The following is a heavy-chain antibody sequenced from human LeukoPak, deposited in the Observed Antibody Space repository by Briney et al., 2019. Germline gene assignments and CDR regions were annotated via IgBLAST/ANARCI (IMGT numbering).Heavy chain of an antibody. D-gene: IGHD3-10*01. Sequence: SETLSLTCAVYGGSFSGYYWSWIRQPPGKGLEWIGEINHSGSTNYNPSLKSRVTISVDTSKNQLSLKLSSVTAADTAVYYCARHGNYYGSGSYSFGYWGQGTLVTVSS. J-gene: IGHJ4*02. CDR2: INHSGST. CDR3: ARHGNYYGSGSYSFGY. CDR1: GGSFSGYY. V-gene: IGHV4-34*01.